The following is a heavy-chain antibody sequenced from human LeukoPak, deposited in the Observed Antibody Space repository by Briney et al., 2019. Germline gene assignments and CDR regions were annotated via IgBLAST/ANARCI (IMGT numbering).Heavy chain of an antibody. CDR3: ARVGYCSSTSCYPFDP. J-gene: IGHJ5*02. Sequence: SETLSLTCTVSGGSISSYYWGWIRQPPGKGLEWIGSIYYSGSTYYNPSLKSRVTISVDTSKNQFSLKLSSVTAADTAVYYCARVGYCSSTSCYPFDPWGQGTLVTVSS. V-gene: IGHV4-39*07. CDR1: GGSISSYY. CDR2: IYYSGST. D-gene: IGHD2-2*01.